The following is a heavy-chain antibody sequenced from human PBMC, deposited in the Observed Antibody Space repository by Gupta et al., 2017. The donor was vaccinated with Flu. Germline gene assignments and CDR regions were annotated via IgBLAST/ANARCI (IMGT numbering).Heavy chain of an antibody. Sequence: EVQLVEAGGGVVQPGQSLRLSCVVSGLTFSDSAMNWVRQAPGKGLEWRSTVGVGGDRTYYADSVMGRFTISRDNSKNTIYLQMNSLTGDDTAVYYCAKDRSGNPAIDYWGQGALVTVSA. D-gene: IGHD6-13*01. CDR1: GLTFSDSA. J-gene: IGHJ4*02. CDR3: AKDRSGNPAIDY. CDR2: VGVGGDRT. V-gene: IGHV3-23*04.